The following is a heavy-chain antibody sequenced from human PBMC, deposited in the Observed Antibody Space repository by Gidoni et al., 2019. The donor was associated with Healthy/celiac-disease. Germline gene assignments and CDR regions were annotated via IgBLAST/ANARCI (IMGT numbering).Heavy chain of an antibody. CDR2: ISGSGGST. V-gene: IGHV3-23*01. D-gene: IGHD6-19*01. CDR3: AQERSSGRSNYFDY. CDR1: GFPFSSYA. J-gene: IGHJ4*02. Sequence: EVQLLESGGGLVQPGGSLRLSCAASGFPFSSYAMSWVRQAPGKGLVWVSAISGSGGSTYYADSVKGRFTISRDNSKNALYLQMNSLRAEDTAVYYCAQERSSGRSNYFDYWGQGTLVTVSS.